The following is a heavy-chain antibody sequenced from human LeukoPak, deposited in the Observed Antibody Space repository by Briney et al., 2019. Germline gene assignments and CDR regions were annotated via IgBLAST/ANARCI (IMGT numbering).Heavy chain of an antibody. CDR3: ANSYSGSYGYDY. Sequence: PGGSLRLSCAASGFTFSSYAMSWVRQAPGKGLEWVSAISGSGGSTYYADSVKGRFTISRDNSKNTLYLQMNSLRAEDTAVYYCANSYSGSYGYDYWGQGTLVTVSS. D-gene: IGHD1-26*01. CDR1: GFTFSSYA. CDR2: ISGSGGST. V-gene: IGHV3-23*01. J-gene: IGHJ4*02.